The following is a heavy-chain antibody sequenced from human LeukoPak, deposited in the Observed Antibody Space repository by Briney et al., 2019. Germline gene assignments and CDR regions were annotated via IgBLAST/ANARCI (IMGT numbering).Heavy chain of an antibody. Sequence: SETLSLTCTVSGGSINSGSCYARWIRQPAGKGLEWIGRIYTSGSIHYNPSPKSRVTISLDTSKNEFSLLWDERGGGVGVTTVDIWGQGTMVTVSS. CDR1: GGSINSGSCY. CDR2: IYTSGSI. D-gene: IGHD1-26*01. CDR3: I. J-gene: IGHJ3*02. V-gene: IGHV4-61*02.